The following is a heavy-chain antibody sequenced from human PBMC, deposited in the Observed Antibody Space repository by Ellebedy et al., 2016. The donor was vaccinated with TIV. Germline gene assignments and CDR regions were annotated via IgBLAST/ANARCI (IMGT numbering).Heavy chain of an antibody. V-gene: IGHV3-21*01. CDR2: ISSSGNYR. Sequence: GESLKISCAASGFTFSSYAMSWVRQAPGKGLEWVSSISSSGNYRYHGDSVKGRFTISRDNTKNSLYLQMNSLRAEDTAVYYCAREKSGHKWNDGFDSWGQGTLVTVSS. D-gene: IGHD1-1*01. J-gene: IGHJ4*02. CDR3: AREKSGHKWNDGFDS. CDR1: GFTFSSYA.